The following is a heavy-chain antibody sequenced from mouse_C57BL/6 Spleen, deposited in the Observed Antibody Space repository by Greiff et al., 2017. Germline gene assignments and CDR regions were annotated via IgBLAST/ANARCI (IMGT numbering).Heavy chain of an antibody. CDR2: INPYNGGT. D-gene: IGHD1-1*01. CDR3: ARGAVVADYYAMDY. V-gene: IGHV1-19*01. Sequence: VQLQQSGPVLVKPGASVKMSCKASGYTFTDYYMNWVKQSHGKSLEWIGVINPYNGGTSYNQKFKGKATLTVDKSSSTAYMELNSLTSEDSAVYYCARGAVVADYYAMDYWGQGTSVTVSS. CDR1: GYTFTDYY. J-gene: IGHJ4*01.